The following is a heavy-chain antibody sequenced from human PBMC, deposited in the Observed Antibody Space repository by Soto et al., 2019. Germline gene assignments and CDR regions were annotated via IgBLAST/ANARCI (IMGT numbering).Heavy chain of an antibody. CDR2: IYYSGST. CDR3: ARSAVGIAAAGAYYFDY. D-gene: IGHD6-13*01. V-gene: IGHV4-31*03. CDR1: GGSISSGGYY. J-gene: IGHJ4*02. Sequence: QVQLQESGPGLVKPSQTLSLTCTVSGGSISSGGYYWSWIRQHPGKGLEWIGYIYYSGSTYYNPSRKSRVTISVATSKYQFPLKLSAVTAADTAVSYCARSAVGIAAAGAYYFDYWGQGTLVTVSS.